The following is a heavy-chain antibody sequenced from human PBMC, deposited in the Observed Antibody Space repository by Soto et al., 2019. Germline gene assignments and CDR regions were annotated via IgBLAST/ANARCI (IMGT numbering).Heavy chain of an antibody. CDR3: ARGLGTNGLDV. Sequence: QVQLLQSGAEVKKPGASVKVSCKASGYRFTTYGITWVRLAPGQGLEWLGGISTYNGNTVYAQNPQDSVTMPTETSTSTAYMEVTSLTSDDPAVYYCARGLGTNGLDVWGQGTTVTVSS. CDR1: GYRFTTYG. CDR2: ISTYNGNT. V-gene: IGHV1-18*04. D-gene: IGHD7-27*01. J-gene: IGHJ6*02.